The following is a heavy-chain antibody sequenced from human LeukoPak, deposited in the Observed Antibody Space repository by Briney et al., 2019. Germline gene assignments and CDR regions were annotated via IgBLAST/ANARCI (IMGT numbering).Heavy chain of an antibody. D-gene: IGHD2-21*02. CDR1: GGSISSGGYY. CDR3: ARGLSAIVH. J-gene: IGHJ4*02. CDR2: INHSGST. Sequence: SETLSLTCTVSGGSISSGGYYWSWIRQPPGKGLEWIGEINHSGSTNYNPSLKSRVTISVDISKNQFSLKLSSVTAADTAVYYCARGLSAIVHWGQGTLVTVSS. V-gene: IGHV4-39*07.